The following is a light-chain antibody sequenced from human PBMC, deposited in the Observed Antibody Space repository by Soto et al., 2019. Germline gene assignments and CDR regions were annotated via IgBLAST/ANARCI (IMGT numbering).Light chain of an antibody. V-gene: IGLV2-11*01. J-gene: IGLJ1*01. CDR3: CSYAGSYTRYV. CDR2: DVS. Sequence: QSALTQPRSVSGSPGQSVTISCTGTSSDVGGYNYVSWYQQHPGKAHKLMIYDVSKRPSGVPDRFSGSKSGNTASLTISGLQAEDEADYYCCSYAGSYTRYVFGTGTKVTVL. CDR1: SSDVGGYNY.